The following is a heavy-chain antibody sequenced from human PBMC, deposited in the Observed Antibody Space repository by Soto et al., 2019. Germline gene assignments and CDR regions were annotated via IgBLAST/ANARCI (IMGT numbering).Heavy chain of an antibody. D-gene: IGHD3-3*01. J-gene: IGHJ6*03. CDR3: ARDHAPYYDFWSGYPGNYYMDV. V-gene: IGHV3-48*01. CDR2: ISSSSSTI. CDR1: GFTFSSYS. Sequence: GGSLRLSCAASGFTFSSYSMNWVRQAPGKGLEWVSYISSSSSTIYYADSVKGRFTISRDNAKNSLYLQMNSLRAGDTAVYYCARDHAPYYDFWSGYPGNYYMDVWGKGTTVTVSS.